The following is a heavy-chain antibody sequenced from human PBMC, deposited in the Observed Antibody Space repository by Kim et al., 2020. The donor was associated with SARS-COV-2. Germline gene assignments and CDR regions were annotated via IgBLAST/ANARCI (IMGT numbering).Heavy chain of an antibody. CDR3: ARVRGTLYYYGSGSYSHYYYGMDV. J-gene: IGHJ6*02. CDR1: GYTFTSYG. Sequence: ASVKVSCKASGYTFTSYGISWVRQAPRQGLEWMGWISAYNGNTNYAQKLQGRVTMTTDTSTSTAYMELRSLRSDDTAVYYCARVRGTLYYYGSGSYSHYYYGMDVWGQGTTVTVSS. V-gene: IGHV1-18*01. CDR2: ISAYNGNT. D-gene: IGHD3-10*01.